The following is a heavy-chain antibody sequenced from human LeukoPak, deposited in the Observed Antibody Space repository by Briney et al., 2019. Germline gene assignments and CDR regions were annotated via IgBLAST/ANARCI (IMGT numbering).Heavy chain of an antibody. CDR1: GFTFSSYA. V-gene: IGHV3-64*01. CDR3: STLYYDFWSGTSYYMDV. Sequence: GGSLRLSCAASGFTFSSYAMHWVRQAPGKGLEYVSAISSNGGSTYYANSVKGRFTISRDNSKNTLYLQMNSLRAEDTAVYYCSTLYYDFWSGTSYYMDVWGKGTTVTVSS. CDR2: ISSNGGST. J-gene: IGHJ6*03. D-gene: IGHD3-3*01.